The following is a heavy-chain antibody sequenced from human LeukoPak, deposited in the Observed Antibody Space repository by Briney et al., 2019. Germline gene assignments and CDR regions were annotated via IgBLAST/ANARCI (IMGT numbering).Heavy chain of an antibody. D-gene: IGHD2-2*01. CDR3: ARPRTYQLLSVYNWFDP. CDR1: GGSISSSSYY. CDR2: IYYSGST. V-gene: IGHV4-39*01. Sequence: PSETLSLTCTVSGGSISSSSYYWGWIRQPPGKGLEWIGSIYYSGSTYYNPSLKSRVTISVDTSKNQFSLKLSSVTAADTAVYYCARPRTYQLLSVYNWFDPWGQGTLVTVSS. J-gene: IGHJ5*02.